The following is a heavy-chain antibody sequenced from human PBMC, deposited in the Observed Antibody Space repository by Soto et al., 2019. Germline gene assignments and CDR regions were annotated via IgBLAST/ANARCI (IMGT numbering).Heavy chain of an antibody. CDR2: IYYSGST. J-gene: IGHJ5*02. CDR3: VRETLRPYGDYVHNWFAP. D-gene: IGHD4-17*01. CDR1: GGSISSGGYY. Sequence: QVQLQESGPGLVKPSQTLSLTCTVSGGSISSGGYYWSWIRQHPGKGLEWIGYIYYSGSTYYNPSLKSRVTISVDTSKNQFSLKLSSVTAADTAVYYCVRETLRPYGDYVHNWFAPWGQGTLVTVSS. V-gene: IGHV4-31*03.